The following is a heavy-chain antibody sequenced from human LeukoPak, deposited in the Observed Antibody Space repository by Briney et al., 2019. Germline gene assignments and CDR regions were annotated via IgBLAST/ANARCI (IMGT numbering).Heavy chain of an antibody. V-gene: IGHV3-9*01. CDR1: RFTFDDYA. D-gene: IGHD2-2*02. J-gene: IGHJ4*02. Sequence: GGSLRLSCEASRFTFDDYAMHWVRQAPGKGLEWVSGISWNSGSIGYADSVKGRFTISRDNAKNSLYLQMNSLRAEDTALYYCAKTPARYCSSTSCYSYFDYWGQGTLVTVSS. CDR2: ISWNSGSI. CDR3: AKTPARYCSSTSCYSYFDY.